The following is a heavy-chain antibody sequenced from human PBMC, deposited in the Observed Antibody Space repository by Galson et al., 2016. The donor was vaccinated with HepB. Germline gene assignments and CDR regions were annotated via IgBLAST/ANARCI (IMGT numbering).Heavy chain of an antibody. CDR2: MSSGGTI. D-gene: IGHD1-26*01. V-gene: IGHV3-69-1*01. CDR3: ARDGKRGYDMDV. J-gene: IGHJ6*02. CDR1: GFSFYDEY. Sequence: SLRLSCAASGFSFYDEYFDWVRQAPGKGLEWVSYMSSGGTIYYADSVKGRFTISRDNAKKSLYLQMNSLRAEDTAVYYCARDGKRGYDMDVWGQGTTVIVSS.